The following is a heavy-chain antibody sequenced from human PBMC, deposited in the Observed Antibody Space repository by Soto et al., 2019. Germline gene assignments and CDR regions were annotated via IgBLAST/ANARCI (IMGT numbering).Heavy chain of an antibody. CDR2: IGGGST. J-gene: IGHJ4*02. D-gene: IGHD6-13*01. CDR3: ARLKPAAGSFFPFGDY. V-gene: IGHV3-23*01. Sequence: EVQLLESGGNLVQPGGSLRLSCAASGFTFSHYAMTWVRQAPGKGLEWVSVIGGGSTYYADSVKGRFTISRDSSKNTLYLEMNSLRAEDTAVYYCARLKPAAGSFFPFGDYWGQGTLVTVSS. CDR1: GFTFSHYA.